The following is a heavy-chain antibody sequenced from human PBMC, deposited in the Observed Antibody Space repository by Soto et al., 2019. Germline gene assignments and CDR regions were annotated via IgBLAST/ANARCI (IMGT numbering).Heavy chain of an antibody. J-gene: IGHJ4*02. D-gene: IGHD3-22*01. V-gene: IGHV1-46*01. CDR2: INPSGGST. Sequence: ASVKVSCKASGYTFTSYYMHWVRQAPGQGLEWMGIINPSGGSTSYAQKFQGRVTMTRDTSTSTVYMELSSLRSEDTAVYYCARGGGVYYDSSGYQGSFDYWGQRTLGTVSS. CDR1: GYTFTSYY. CDR3: ARGGGVYYDSSGYQGSFDY.